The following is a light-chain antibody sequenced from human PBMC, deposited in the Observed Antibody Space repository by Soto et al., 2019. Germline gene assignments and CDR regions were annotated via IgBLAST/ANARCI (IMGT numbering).Light chain of an antibody. Sequence: DIQITQSPSTLSASVGDRVTITCRASQSISSWLAWYQQKPGKAPKLLIYKTSTLESGVPSRFSGSGSGTEFTLTISSLQPDDFATYYCQQDHNYWTFGQGTKVEIK. CDR1: QSISSW. CDR2: KTS. J-gene: IGKJ1*01. V-gene: IGKV1-5*03. CDR3: QQDHNYWT.